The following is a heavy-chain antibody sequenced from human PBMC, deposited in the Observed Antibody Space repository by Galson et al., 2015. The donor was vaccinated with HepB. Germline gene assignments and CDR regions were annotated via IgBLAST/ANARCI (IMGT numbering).Heavy chain of an antibody. CDR1: GGSISSGGYY. J-gene: IGHJ4*02. CDR3: ARDYYDSSGYVY. Sequence: LSLTCTVSGGSISSGGYYWSWIRQHPGKGLEWIGYIYYSGSTYYNPSLKSRVTISVDTSKNQFSLKLSSVTAADTAVYYCARDYYDSSGYVYWGQGTLVTVSS. D-gene: IGHD3-22*01. V-gene: IGHV4-31*03. CDR2: IYYSGST.